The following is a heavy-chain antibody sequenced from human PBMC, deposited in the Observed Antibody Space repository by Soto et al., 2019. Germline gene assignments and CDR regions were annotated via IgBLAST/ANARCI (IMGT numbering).Heavy chain of an antibody. D-gene: IGHD1-26*01. V-gene: IGHV3-30*18. CDR3: AKAGGSYEFDY. Sequence: PGGSLRLSCAASGFTFSSYGMHWVRQAPGKGLEWVAVISYDGSNKYYADSVKGRFTISRGNSKNTLYLQMNSLRAEDTAVYYCAKAGGSYEFDYWGQGTLVTVSS. CDR2: ISYDGSNK. J-gene: IGHJ4*02. CDR1: GFTFSSYG.